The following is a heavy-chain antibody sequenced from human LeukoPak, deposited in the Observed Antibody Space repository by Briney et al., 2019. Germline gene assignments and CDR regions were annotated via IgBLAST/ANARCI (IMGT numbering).Heavy chain of an antibody. CDR3: VRGRYYYDTSGYVVWLDP. CDR2: IYTSGST. V-gene: IGHV4-4*07. D-gene: IGHD3-22*01. CDR1: GGSISSYY. Sequence: SETLSLTCTVSGGSISSYYWSWIRQPAGKGLEWIGRIYTSGSTNYNPSLKSRVTMSVDTSKNQFSLKLSSVTSADTAVYYCVRGRYYYDTSGYVVWLDPWGQGTLVTVSS. J-gene: IGHJ5*02.